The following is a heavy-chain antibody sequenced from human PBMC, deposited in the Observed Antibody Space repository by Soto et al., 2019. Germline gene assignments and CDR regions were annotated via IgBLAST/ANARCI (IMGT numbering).Heavy chain of an antibody. D-gene: IGHD3-10*01. J-gene: IGHJ4*01. CDR3: SRGYYGSGGPVV. Sequence: SETLSLTCSISGGSFRSGGFYSGWIPEGPGGGLEWSGNVCNTVTPRYSLTLRTRLTMSIDTSANQFSMTLSSVTAADAAIYYCSRGYYGSGGPVVWGHGTLVTVSS. CDR1: GGSFRSGGFY. V-gene: IGHV4-31*03. CDR2: VCNTVTP.